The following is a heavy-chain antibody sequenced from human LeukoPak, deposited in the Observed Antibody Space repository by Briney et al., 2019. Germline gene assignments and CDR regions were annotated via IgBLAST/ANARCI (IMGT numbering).Heavy chain of an antibody. CDR1: GGSISSSSYY. CDR3: ARLWYYGSGSPTFDY. Sequence: SETLSLTCTVSGGSISSSSYYWGWIRQPPGKGLEWIGSIYYSGSTYYNPSLKSRVTISVDTSKNQFSLKLSSVTAADTAVYYCARLWYYGSGSPTFDYWGQGILVTVSS. CDR2: IYYSGST. J-gene: IGHJ4*02. V-gene: IGHV4-39*07. D-gene: IGHD3-10*01.